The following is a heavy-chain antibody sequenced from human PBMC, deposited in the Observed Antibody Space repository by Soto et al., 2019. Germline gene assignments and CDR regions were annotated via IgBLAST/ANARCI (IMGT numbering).Heavy chain of an antibody. V-gene: IGHV1-18*01. CDR2: ISPYNGKT. CDR3: AREQTKWLQDACDM. Sequence: QGQLVQSGGEVKEPGASVRVSCKASGYTLINYGINWVRQAPGQGLEWLGWISPYNGKTEYAQKLQGRVTITTDTSTSTVYMELMSLRSDDTAVYYCAREQTKWLQDACDMWGQGTMVTVSS. J-gene: IGHJ3*02. CDR1: GYTLINYG. D-gene: IGHD5-18*01.